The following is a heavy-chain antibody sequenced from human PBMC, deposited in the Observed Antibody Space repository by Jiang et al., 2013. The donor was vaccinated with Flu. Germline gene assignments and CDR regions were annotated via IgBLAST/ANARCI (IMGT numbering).Heavy chain of an antibody. CDR3: ARVGDSIAARLWDRLGY. V-gene: IGHV1-46*01. CDR2: INPSGGST. Sequence: GAEVKKPGSSVKVSCKASGGTFSSYTISWVRQAPGQGLEWMGIINPSGGSTSYAQKFQGRVTMTRDTSTSTVYMELSSLRSEDTAVYYCARVGDSIAARLWDRLGYWGQG. J-gene: IGHJ4*02. D-gene: IGHD6-6*01. CDR1: GGTFSSYT.